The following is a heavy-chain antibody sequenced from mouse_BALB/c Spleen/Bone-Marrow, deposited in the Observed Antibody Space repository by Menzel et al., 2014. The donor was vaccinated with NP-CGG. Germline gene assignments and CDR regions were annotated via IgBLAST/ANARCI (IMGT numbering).Heavy chain of an antibody. J-gene: IGHJ3*01. D-gene: IGHD1-1*01. Sequence: EVKLVESGGGLVKPGGSLKLSCAASGFTFSDYYMYWVRQTPEKRLEWVATISDGGSYTYYPDSVKGRFTISRDNAKSNLYLQMSSLKSEDTAMYYCANYYGSTWFAYWGQGTLVTVSA. CDR2: ISDGGSYT. CDR1: GFTFSDYY. CDR3: ANYYGSTWFAY. V-gene: IGHV5-4*02.